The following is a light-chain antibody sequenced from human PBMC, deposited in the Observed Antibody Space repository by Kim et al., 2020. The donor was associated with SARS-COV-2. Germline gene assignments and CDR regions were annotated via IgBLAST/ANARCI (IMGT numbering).Light chain of an antibody. Sequence: QSALTQPRSVSGSPGQSVTISCTGTSSDVGGYNYVSWYQQHPGKAPKFMIYDVTKRPSGVPDRFSGSKSGNTASLTISGLQAEDEADYYCCSYAGSYNHWLFGGGTQLTVL. CDR3: CSYAGSYNHWL. CDR2: DVT. J-gene: IGLJ2*01. CDR1: SSDVGGYNY. V-gene: IGLV2-11*01.